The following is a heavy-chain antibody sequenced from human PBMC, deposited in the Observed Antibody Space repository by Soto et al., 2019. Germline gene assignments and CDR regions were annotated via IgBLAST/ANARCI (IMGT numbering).Heavy chain of an antibody. CDR1: GFTLSSYW. CDR3: ARIWGGPYSFDP. D-gene: IGHD2-15*01. J-gene: IGHJ5*02. V-gene: IGHV3-74*01. Sequence: GSLRLSCAASGFTLSSYWMHWVRQAPGKGLVWVSRISSDGSSASYADSVKGRFTISRDNAKNTLHLQMNSLRAEDTAVYYCARIWGGPYSFDPWGQGTLVTVSS. CDR2: ISSDGSSA.